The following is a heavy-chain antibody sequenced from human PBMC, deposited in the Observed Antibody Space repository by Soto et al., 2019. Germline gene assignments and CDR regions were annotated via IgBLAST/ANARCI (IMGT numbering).Heavy chain of an antibody. D-gene: IGHD2-2*01. CDR2: INHSGST. CDR1: GGSFSGYY. V-gene: IGHV4-34*01. Sequence: SETLSLTCAVYGGSFSGYYWSWIRQPPGKGLEWIGEINHSGSTNYNPSLKSRVTISVDTSKNQFSLKLSSVTAADTAVYYCARRAGVGCSSTSCYRSYHYYCGMDVWGQGTTVTVSS. CDR3: ARRAGVGCSSTSCYRSYHYYCGMDV. J-gene: IGHJ6*02.